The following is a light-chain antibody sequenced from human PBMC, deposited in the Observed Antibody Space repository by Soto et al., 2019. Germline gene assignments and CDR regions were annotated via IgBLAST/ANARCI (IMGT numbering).Light chain of an antibody. Sequence: DIQMTQSPSSLSASVGDSVTITCRASQDISNYLAWFQQRPGKPPKLLIYAASTLESGVPSRFSGGGSGTDFTLTISSLQPEDFATYYCLQDYNYPWTFGQGTKVDNK. J-gene: IGKJ1*01. CDR2: AAS. V-gene: IGKV1-27*01. CDR3: LQDYNYPWT. CDR1: QDISNY.